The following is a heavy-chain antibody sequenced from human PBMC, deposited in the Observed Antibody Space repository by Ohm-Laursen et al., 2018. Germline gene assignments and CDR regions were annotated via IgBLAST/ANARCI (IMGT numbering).Heavy chain of an antibody. CDR2: ISSSGSTI. Sequence: SLRLSCTASGFTFSTYWMSWVRQPSGKGLEWVSYISSSGSTIYHADSVKGRFTISRDNAKNSLYLQMNSLRAEDTAVYYCAKVVGDYEFDAFDMWGQGTMVTASS. J-gene: IGHJ3*02. V-gene: IGHV3-48*04. D-gene: IGHD3-10*01. CDR1: GFTFSTYW. CDR3: AKVVGDYEFDAFDM.